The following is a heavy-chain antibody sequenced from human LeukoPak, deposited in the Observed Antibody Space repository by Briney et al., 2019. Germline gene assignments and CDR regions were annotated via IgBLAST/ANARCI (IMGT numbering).Heavy chain of an antibody. CDR3: ANFMTTVTTHDY. CDR1: GYTFTGYY. D-gene: IGHD4-17*01. Sequence: ASVKVSCXASGYTFTGYYMHWVRQAPGQGLEWMGWINPNSGGTNYAQKFQGRVTMTRDTSISTAYMELSRLRSDDTAVYYCANFMTTVTTHDYWGQGTLVTVSS. V-gene: IGHV1-2*02. CDR2: INPNSGGT. J-gene: IGHJ4*02.